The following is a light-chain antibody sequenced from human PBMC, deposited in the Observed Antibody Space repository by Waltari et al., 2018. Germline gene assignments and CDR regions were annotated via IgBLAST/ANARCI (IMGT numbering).Light chain of an antibody. CDR2: GAS. CDR3: QQRINWPLT. J-gene: IGKJ4*01. V-gene: IGKV3D-11*01. CDR1: QDIDDL. Sequence: EIVLTQSPANLSLSQGERATLSCRASQDIDDLLTWFQQRPGQVPRLLIYGASNRAADIPARFSGSGSGKDFILTISSLEPEDFAVYYCQQRINWPLTFGGGTTVDIK.